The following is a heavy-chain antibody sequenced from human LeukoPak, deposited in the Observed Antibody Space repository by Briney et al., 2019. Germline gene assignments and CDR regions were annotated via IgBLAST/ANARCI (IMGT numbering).Heavy chain of an antibody. CDR2: IYSGGST. CDR1: GFTVSSNY. CDR3: ARDGITGTRGAFDI. D-gene: IGHD1-20*01. J-gene: IGHJ3*02. Sequence: GGSLRLSCAASGFTVSSNYMSWVRQAPGKGLEWVSVIYSGGSTYYADSVKGRFTISRDNSKSTLYLQMNSLRAEDTAVYYCARDGITGTRGAFDIWGQGTMVTVSS. V-gene: IGHV3-53*01.